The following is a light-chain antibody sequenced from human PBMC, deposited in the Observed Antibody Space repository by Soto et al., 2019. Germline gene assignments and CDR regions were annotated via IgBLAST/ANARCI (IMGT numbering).Light chain of an antibody. V-gene: IGKV3-15*01. CDR1: QSVSSN. Sequence: ELVMTQFPAPPSVSPGERAPLSCRASQSVSSNLAWYQQKPGQAPRLLIYGASTRATGIPARFSGSGSGTEFTLTISSLQSEDFAVYYCQQYNNWPRTFGQGTKVDI. CDR3: QQYNNWPRT. CDR2: GAS. J-gene: IGKJ1*01.